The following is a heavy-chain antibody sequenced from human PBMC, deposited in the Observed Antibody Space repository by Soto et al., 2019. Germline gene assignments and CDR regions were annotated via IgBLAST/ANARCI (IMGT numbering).Heavy chain of an antibody. CDR2: ISYDGSNK. CDR1: AFTFSSYG. CDR3: ASGMAVAANWGDDFDF. J-gene: IGHJ4*02. Sequence: QVQLVESGGGVVQPGTSLRLSCAASAFTFSSYGMHWVRQAPGKGLEWVAVISYDGSNKYYGDSVKGRFTISRDNSKNTLYLQMNSLRAEDTAVYYCASGMAVAANWGDDFDFWGQGTLVTVSP. D-gene: IGHD6-19*01. V-gene: IGHV3-30-3*01.